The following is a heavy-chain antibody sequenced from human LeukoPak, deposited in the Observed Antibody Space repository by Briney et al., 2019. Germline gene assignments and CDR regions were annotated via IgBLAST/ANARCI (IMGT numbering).Heavy chain of an antibody. J-gene: IGHJ6*02. CDR1: GDSISDYY. V-gene: IGHV4-4*07. Sequence: NPSETLSLNCSVSGDSISDYYWSWVRQPAGKGLEWIGRIYSTGSASYNPSLRSRVTMSIDTSKNQFSLKVTSVTAADTAIYYSARDFWSGYPRYYCYGMDVCGQGATVTVYS. CDR2: IYSTGSA. D-gene: IGHD3-3*01. CDR3: ARDFWSGYPRYYCYGMDV.